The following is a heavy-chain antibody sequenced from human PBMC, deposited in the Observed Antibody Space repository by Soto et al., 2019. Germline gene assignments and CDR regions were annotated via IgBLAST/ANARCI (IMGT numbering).Heavy chain of an antibody. Sequence: QVQLVQSGAEVKKPGASVKVSCKASGYTFTNFGISWVRQAPGQGLEWMGWISAYKGNTNYAQNSHGRVTMTTDTSTSTAYMELRGMRSDDTAVYYCAGGGTPIDYWGQGTLVTVSS. V-gene: IGHV1-18*01. CDR1: GYTFTNFG. CDR3: AGGGTPIDY. J-gene: IGHJ4*02. D-gene: IGHD3-16*01. CDR2: ISAYKGNT.